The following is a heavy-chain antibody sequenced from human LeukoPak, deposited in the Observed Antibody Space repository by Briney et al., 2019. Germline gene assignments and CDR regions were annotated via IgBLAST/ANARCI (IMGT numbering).Heavy chain of an antibody. D-gene: IGHD2-15*01. CDR2: ISTTGGST. CDR1: GITFSSYG. Sequence: GGSLRLSCAASGITFSSYGMSWVRQAPGKGLEWVSAISTTGGSTYYADSVKGRFTISRDNSENTLHLQMNSLRAEDTAIYYCAKNGDRGAYCSGGSCYPYYYYYMDVWGKGTTVTVSS. J-gene: IGHJ6*03. V-gene: IGHV3-23*01. CDR3: AKNGDRGAYCSGGSCYPYYYYYMDV.